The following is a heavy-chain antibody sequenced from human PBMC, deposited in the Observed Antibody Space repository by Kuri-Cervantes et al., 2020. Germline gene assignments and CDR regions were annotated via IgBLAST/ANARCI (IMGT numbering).Heavy chain of an antibody. D-gene: IGHD4-17*01. Sequence: SETLSLTCTVSGASISSYYWSWIRQPAGKGLEWIGYIYYSGTTFSNPSLKSRVTMSVDTSKNQFSLKLSSVTAVDTAVYYCARGTLYGDSHYYYYMDVWGKGTTVTVSS. V-gene: IGHV4-59*12. CDR1: GASISSYY. J-gene: IGHJ6*03. CDR3: ARGTLYGDSHYYYYMDV. CDR2: IYYSGTT.